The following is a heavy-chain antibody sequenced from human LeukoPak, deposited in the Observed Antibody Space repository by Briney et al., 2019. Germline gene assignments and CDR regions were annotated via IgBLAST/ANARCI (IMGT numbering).Heavy chain of an antibody. CDR2: ISGSGDNT. V-gene: IGHV3-23*01. J-gene: IGHJ4*02. CDR3: ARGEHYGDFFDY. CDR1: GFTFSSYA. Sequence: GGSLRLSCAASGFTFSSYAMSWVRQAPGKGLEWVSGISGSGDNTYYADSVKGRFTISRDNSKSTLYLQMNSLRAEDTAVYFCARGEHYGDFFDYWGQGTLVTVSS. D-gene: IGHD4-17*01.